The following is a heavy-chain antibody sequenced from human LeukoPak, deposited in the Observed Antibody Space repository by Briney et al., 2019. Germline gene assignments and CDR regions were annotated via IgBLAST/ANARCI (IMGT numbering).Heavy chain of an antibody. Sequence: GRSLRLSCAASGFTFDDYAMHWVRQAPGKGLEWVSGISWNSGSIGYADSVKGRFTISRDNAKNSLYLQMNSLRAEDMALYYCAKDMGYSYGYSGAFDYWGQGTLVTASS. CDR2: ISWNSGSI. D-gene: IGHD5-18*01. CDR1: GFTFDDYA. J-gene: IGHJ4*02. CDR3: AKDMGYSYGYSGAFDY. V-gene: IGHV3-9*03.